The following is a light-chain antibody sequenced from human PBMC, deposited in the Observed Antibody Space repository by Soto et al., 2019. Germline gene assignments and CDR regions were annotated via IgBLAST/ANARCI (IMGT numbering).Light chain of an antibody. Sequence: QSALTQPPSVSGSPGQSVTISCTGTSSDVGSYNRVSWYQQPPGTAPKLMIYEVSNRPSGVPDRFSGSKSGNTASLTISGRQAEDEADYDCSSYTSSSTYVFGTGTKLTVL. CDR2: EVS. J-gene: IGLJ1*01. V-gene: IGLV2-18*02. CDR3: SSYTSSSTYV. CDR1: SSDVGSYNR.